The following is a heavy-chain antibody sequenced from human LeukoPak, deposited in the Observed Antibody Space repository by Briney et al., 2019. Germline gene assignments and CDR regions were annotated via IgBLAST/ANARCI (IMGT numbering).Heavy chain of an antibody. CDR3: ARGKPYGSEFLYFDY. D-gene: IGHD3-10*01. J-gene: IGHJ4*02. CDR2: IIPIFGTA. CDR1: GGTFSSYA. V-gene: IGHV1-69*13. Sequence: ASVNVSCKASGGTFSSYAISWVRQAPGQGLEWMGGIIPIFGTANYAQKFQGRVTITADESTSTAYMELSSLRSEDTAVYYCARGKPYGSEFLYFDYWGQGTLVTVSS.